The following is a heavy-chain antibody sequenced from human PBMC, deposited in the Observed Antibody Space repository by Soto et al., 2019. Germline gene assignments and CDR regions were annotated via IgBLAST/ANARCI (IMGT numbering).Heavy chain of an antibody. J-gene: IGHJ3*02. D-gene: IGHD3-22*01. V-gene: IGHV4-61*01. CDR3: ARAGGITMIVVALSDTFDI. Sequence: SETLSLTCTVSGGSVSSGSYYWSWIRQPPGKGLEWIGYIYYSGSTNYNPSLKSRVTISVDTSKNQFSLKLSSVTAADTAVYYCARAGGITMIVVALSDTFDIWGQGTMVIVS. CDR1: GGSVSSGSYY. CDR2: IYYSGST.